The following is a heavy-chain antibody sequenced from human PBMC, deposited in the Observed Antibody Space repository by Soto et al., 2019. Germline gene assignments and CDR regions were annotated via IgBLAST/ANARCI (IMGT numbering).Heavy chain of an antibody. Sequence: VKVSCKASGYTYTTYGISWVRQAPGQGLEWMGWMNTYSGKTDYAQKFQGRVTMTTDTSTSTAYMDLRSLNSDDTAVYYCVRDRITVTGTKCFDSWGQGTLVTVSS. CDR1: GYTYTTYG. CDR3: VRDRITVTGTKCFDS. D-gene: IGHD4-17*01. V-gene: IGHV1-18*01. CDR2: MNTYSGKT. J-gene: IGHJ4*02.